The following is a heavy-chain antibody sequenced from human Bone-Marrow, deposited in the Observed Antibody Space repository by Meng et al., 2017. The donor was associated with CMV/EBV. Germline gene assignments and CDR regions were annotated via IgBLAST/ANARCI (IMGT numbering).Heavy chain of an antibody. J-gene: IGHJ6*02. D-gene: IGHD2-15*01. Sequence: GESLKISCAASGFTVSSNYMSWVRQAPGKGLEWVANIKQDGSEKYYVDSVKGRFTISRDNAKNSLYLQMNSLRAEDTAVYYCARDDCSGGSCYDYYYYYGMDVWGQGTTVTVSS. CDR1: GFTVSSNY. CDR3: ARDDCSGGSCYDYYYYYGMDV. V-gene: IGHV3-7*01. CDR2: IKQDGSEK.